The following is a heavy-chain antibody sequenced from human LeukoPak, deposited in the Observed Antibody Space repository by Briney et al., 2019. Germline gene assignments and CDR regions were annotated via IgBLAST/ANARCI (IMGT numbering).Heavy chain of an antibody. CDR1: GVSVSSYY. CDR3: AREQWLGYYYYMDV. V-gene: IGHV4-4*07. CDR2: IYTSGST. D-gene: IGHD6-19*01. J-gene: IGHJ6*03. Sequence: XSETLSLTCSVSGVSVSSYYWSWLRQPAGEGLEWVGRIYTSGSTNYNPSLKSRVTISVDKSKNQISLKLSSMTAADTAVYYCAREQWLGYYYYMDVWGKGTTVTVSS.